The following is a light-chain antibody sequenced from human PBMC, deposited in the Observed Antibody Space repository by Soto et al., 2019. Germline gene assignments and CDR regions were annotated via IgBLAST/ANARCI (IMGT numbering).Light chain of an antibody. CDR1: QSVSNNY. J-gene: IGKJ1*01. CDR2: GAS. V-gene: IGKV3-20*01. Sequence: EIVLTQSPGTLSLSPWERATLSCRASQSVSNNYLAWYQQKPGQAPRLLIYGASNRASGIPDRCSSSWSGADSILTSSRLAHEYSAVYYCQHYGSSGTFGQGTKVDIK. CDR3: QHYGSSGT.